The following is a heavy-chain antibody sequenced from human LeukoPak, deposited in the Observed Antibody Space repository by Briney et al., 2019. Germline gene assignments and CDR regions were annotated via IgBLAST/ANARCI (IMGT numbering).Heavy chain of an antibody. D-gene: IGHD5-12*01. CDR1: GFTFSTYS. CDR3: AKGKIPNIMGGNGIDV. J-gene: IGHJ6*02. CDR2: ISSGGDTT. V-gene: IGHV3-23*01. Sequence: GGSLRLSCAASGFTFSTYSLTWVRQAPGKGLEWVSAISSGGDTTYYADSVKGRFTISRDNSKNRLYLQMNNLRAGDTAAYYCAKGKIPNIMGGNGIDVWGQGTTVTVSS.